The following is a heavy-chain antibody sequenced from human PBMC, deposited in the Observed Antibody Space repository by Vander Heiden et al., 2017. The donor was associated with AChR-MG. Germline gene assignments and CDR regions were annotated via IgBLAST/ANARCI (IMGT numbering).Heavy chain of an antibody. V-gene: IGHV4-30-2*01. Sequence: QLQLQESGSGLVKPSQTLSLTCAVSGGSISSGAYSGSWIRQQPGKGLEWIGYIYHSGSTYYNPSLKSRVTISVDRSKNQFSLKLSSVTAADTAVYYCARADVYYYDSSGYPQNFDYWGHGSLVTVSS. CDR1: GGSISSGAYS. J-gene: IGHJ4*01. CDR3: ARADVYYYDSSGYPQNFDY. CDR2: IYHSGST. D-gene: IGHD3-22*01.